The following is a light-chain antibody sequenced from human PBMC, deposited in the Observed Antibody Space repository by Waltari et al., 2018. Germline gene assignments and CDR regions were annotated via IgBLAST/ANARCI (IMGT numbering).Light chain of an antibody. V-gene: IGLV2-14*03. CDR1: SGAVGGSDY. Sequence: QSALTQPASVSGSPGQSITISCTGTSGAVGGSDYVSWYQQHPGKAPKLVIYDVTNRPSGISDRFSGSKSGTTASLSISGLQAEDEADYFCSSWTTSDTRKVIFGGGTKLTVL. J-gene: IGLJ2*01. CDR3: SSWTTSDTRKVI. CDR2: DVT.